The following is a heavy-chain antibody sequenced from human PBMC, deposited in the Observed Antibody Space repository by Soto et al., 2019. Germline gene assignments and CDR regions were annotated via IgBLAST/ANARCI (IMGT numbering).Heavy chain of an antibody. Sequence: QVQLVESEGGVVQPGRSLRLSCAASGFTFSSYGMHWVRQAPGKGLEWVAVISYDGSNKYYADSVKGRFTISRDNSKNTLYLQMNSLRAEDTAVYYCAKDLDIEWELLSFDYWGQGTLVTVSS. CDR1: GFTFSSYG. V-gene: IGHV3-30*18. D-gene: IGHD1-26*01. CDR3: AKDLDIEWELLSFDY. J-gene: IGHJ4*02. CDR2: ISYDGSNK.